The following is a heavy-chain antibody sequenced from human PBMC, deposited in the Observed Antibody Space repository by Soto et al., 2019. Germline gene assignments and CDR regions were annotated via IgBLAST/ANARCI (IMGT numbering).Heavy chain of an antibody. CDR1: GGSLSSFY. CDR2: IYSGGRN. D-gene: IGHD6-13*01. Sequence: SETLSLTCAFSGGSLSSFYLRWIRQPAGKGLEWIGRIYSGGRNNYNPSLKSRVTMSVDTSKNQFSLRLSSVTAADTAMYYCARGSSRWDYWGQGTLVTVSS. J-gene: IGHJ4*02. CDR3: ARGSSRWDY. V-gene: IGHV4-4*07.